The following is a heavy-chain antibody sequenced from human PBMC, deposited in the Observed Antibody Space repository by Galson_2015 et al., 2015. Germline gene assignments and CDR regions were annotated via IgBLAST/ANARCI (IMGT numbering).Heavy chain of an antibody. D-gene: IGHD3-22*01. V-gene: IGHV3-21*01. Sequence: SLRLSCAASGFTFSSYGMNWVRQAPGKGLEWVSSITSSSSYIYYADSVKGRITISRDKSTNSLYLQMNSLRAEDTAVYYCARDGISAYYDGIDYWGQGTLVTVSS. CDR2: ITSSSSYI. J-gene: IGHJ4*02. CDR3: ARDGISAYYDGIDY. CDR1: GFTFSSYG.